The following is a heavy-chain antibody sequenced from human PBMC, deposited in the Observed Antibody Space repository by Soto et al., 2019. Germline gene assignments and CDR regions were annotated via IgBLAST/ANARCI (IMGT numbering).Heavy chain of an antibody. V-gene: IGHV1-18*01. CDR3: ARDHASYCSGGSCYPSYYYYGMDV. CDR2: ISAYNGNT. J-gene: IGHJ6*02. D-gene: IGHD2-15*01. CDR1: GYTFTSYG. Sequence: QVQLVQSGAEVKKPGASVKVSCKASGYTFTSYGISWVRQAPGQGLEWMGWISAYNGNTNYAQKLQGRVTMTTDTSTSTAYMELRSLRSDDTAVYYCARDHASYCSGGSCYPSYYYYGMDVWGQGTTVTVSS.